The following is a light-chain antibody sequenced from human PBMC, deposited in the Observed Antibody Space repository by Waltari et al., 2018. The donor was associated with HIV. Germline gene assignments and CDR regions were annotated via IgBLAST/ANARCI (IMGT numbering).Light chain of an antibody. J-gene: IGLJ3*02. CDR2: QDN. CDR1: ELGDKS. V-gene: IGLV3-1*01. CDR3: QAWGSTTSGV. Sequence: SYEVTQPPSVAVSPGQTATITCSGYELGDKSTCWYQQKPGQSPLLVIYQDNKRPSGIPERCSGSSSGHTATLTISGTLPMDEADYYCQAWGSTTSGVFGRGTRLTVL.